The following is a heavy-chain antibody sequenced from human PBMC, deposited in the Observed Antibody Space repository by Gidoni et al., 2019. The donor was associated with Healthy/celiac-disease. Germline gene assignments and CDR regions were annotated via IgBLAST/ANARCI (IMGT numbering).Heavy chain of an antibody. V-gene: IGHV3-48*03. J-gene: IGHJ4*02. Sequence: EVQLVESGGGWVQPGGSLRLSCAASGVTLGSYEMNWVRQAPGKGLEWVSYISSSGSTIYYADSVKGRFTISRDNAKNSLYLQMNSLRAEDTAVYYCARNVLLWFGELPFPDYWGQGTLVTVSS. D-gene: IGHD3-10*01. CDR3: ARNVLLWFGELPFPDY. CDR1: GVTLGSYE. CDR2: ISSSGSTI.